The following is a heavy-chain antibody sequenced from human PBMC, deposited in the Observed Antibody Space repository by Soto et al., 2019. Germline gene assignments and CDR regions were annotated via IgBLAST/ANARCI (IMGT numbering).Heavy chain of an antibody. J-gene: IGHJ6*02. CDR1: GYTFTSYG. D-gene: IGHD3-9*01. CDR2: INPNSGGT. V-gene: IGHV1-2*04. CDR3: ARDYNPSDDILTGYWRDYYYYGMDV. Sequence: GASVKVSCKASGYTFTSYGISWVRQAPGQGLEWMGWINPNSGGTNYAQKFQGWVTMTRDTSISTAYMELSRLRSDDTAVYYCARDYNPSDDILTGYWRDYYYYGMDVWGQGTTVTVSS.